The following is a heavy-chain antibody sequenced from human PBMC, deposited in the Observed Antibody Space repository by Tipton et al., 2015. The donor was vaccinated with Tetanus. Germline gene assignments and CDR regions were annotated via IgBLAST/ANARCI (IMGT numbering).Heavy chain of an antibody. CDR1: RGSISDKKYY. CDR3: ARHLYGYWFDP. Sequence: TLSLTCTVSRGSISDKKYYWGWIRQPPGKGLEWVASIYFEGSTYYSPSLKRRLTIDVDTSLNLFSLRLTSVTAADTAIYYCARHLYGYWFDPWGQGALVTVSS. D-gene: IGHD2/OR15-2a*01. V-gene: IGHV4-39*02. J-gene: IGHJ5*02. CDR2: IYFEGST.